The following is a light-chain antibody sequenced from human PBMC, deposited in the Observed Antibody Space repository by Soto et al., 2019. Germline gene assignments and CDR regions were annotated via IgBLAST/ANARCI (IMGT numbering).Light chain of an antibody. CDR3: NSYTNSDTVI. Sequence: QSALTQAASVSGSPGQSITISCTGTSSDIGAYNYVSWYQQRPGKAPKVLIYAVNNRPSGISDRFSGSKSGNTASLTISGLQAEDEDVYYCNSYTNSDTVIFGGGTKLTVL. J-gene: IGLJ2*01. CDR1: SSDIGAYNY. V-gene: IGLV2-14*01. CDR2: AVN.